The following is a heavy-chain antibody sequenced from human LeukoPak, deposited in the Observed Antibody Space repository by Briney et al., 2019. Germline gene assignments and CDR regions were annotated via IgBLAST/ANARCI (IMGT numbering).Heavy chain of an antibody. J-gene: IGHJ4*02. D-gene: IGHD4-23*01. CDR2: VGGGDDI. Sequence: GGSLRLSCVASGVTFNIYGMSCVRQAPGKGLEWGSSVGGGDDIHYADSVKGRFTGYRDNAKNTVYPQLNSLRVEATAMYFCSRDATPGNSIWDHFHYCGQGTLVTVSS. CDR3: SRDATPGNSIWDHFHY. V-gene: IGHV3-23*01. CDR1: GVTFNIYG.